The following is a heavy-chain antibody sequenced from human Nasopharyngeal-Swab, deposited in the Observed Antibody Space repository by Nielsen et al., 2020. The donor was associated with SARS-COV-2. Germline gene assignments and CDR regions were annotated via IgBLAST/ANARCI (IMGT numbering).Heavy chain of an antibody. J-gene: IGHJ4*02. D-gene: IGHD6-13*01. Sequence: GESLKISCAASGFTFSNAWMSWVRQAPGKGLEWVGRIRSKTHSYTTDYAASVKGRFTISRDDSKNTAYLHMNSLESEDTAVYYCSTLPIPALGADYWGQGTLVTVSS. CDR3: STLPIPALGADY. CDR2: IRSKTHSYTT. V-gene: IGHV3-15*01. CDR1: GFTFSNAW.